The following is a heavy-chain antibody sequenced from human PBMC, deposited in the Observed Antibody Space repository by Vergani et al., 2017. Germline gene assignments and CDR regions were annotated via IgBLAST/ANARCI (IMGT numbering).Heavy chain of an antibody. D-gene: IGHD2-2*01. V-gene: IGHV4-39*01. CDR2: IYYSGST. Sequence: QLQLQESGPGLVKPSETLSLTCTVSGGSISSSSYYWGWIRQPPGKGLEWIGSIYYSGSTYYNPSLKSRVTISVDTSKNQFSLKLSSVTAADTAVYYCARKLGYCSSTSCYHNWFDPWGQGTLVTVSS. CDR3: ARKLGYCSSTSCYHNWFDP. J-gene: IGHJ5*02. CDR1: GGSISSSSYY.